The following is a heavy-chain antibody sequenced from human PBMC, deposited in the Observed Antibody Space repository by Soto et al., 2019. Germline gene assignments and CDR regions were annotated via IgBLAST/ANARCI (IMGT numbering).Heavy chain of an antibody. Sequence: PDTLSLSCGLSGVFISSSNKCVRVRQPPGKGLEWIGEIYHSGSTNYNPSLKSRVTISVDKSKNQFSLKLSSVTAADTAVYYCATDFTDSSGPTRGMDVWGQGTTVS. CDR2: IYHSGST. V-gene: IGHV4-4*03. CDR1: GVFISSSNK. CDR3: ATDFTDSSGPTRGMDV. J-gene: IGHJ6*02. D-gene: IGHD6-19*01.